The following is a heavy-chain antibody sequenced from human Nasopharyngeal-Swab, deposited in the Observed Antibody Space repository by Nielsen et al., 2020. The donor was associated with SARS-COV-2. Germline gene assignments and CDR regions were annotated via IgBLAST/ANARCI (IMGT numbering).Heavy chain of an antibody. V-gene: IGHV3-48*02. Sequence: GGSLRLSCAASEFTMSRNGMHWVRQAPGKGLEWVAYISSSSSTSYYADSVKGRFTNSRDNPKNSLYLQMNSLRDEDTALYYCARDVAIVGATLENWGQGTLVTVSS. CDR1: EFTMSRNG. D-gene: IGHD1-26*01. CDR2: ISSSSSTS. CDR3: ARDVAIVGATLEN. J-gene: IGHJ4*02.